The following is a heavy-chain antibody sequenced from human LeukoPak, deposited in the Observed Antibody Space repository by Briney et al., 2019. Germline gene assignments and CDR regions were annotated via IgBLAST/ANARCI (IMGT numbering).Heavy chain of an antibody. D-gene: IGHD1-26*01. CDR2: IGGSGGST. V-gene: IGHV3-23*01. CDR3: AKARQWELPSFDY. CDR1: TFTFSSYA. Sequence: GGSLRLSCAASTFTFSSYAMSWVRQAPGKGLEWVSGIGGSGGSTYYADSVKGRFTISRGNSKNTVYLQMSSLRAEDTAVYYCAKARQWELPSFDYWGQGTLVTVSS. J-gene: IGHJ4*02.